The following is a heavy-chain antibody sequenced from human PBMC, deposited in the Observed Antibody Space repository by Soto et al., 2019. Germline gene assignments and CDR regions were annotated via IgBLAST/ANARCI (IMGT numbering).Heavy chain of an antibody. D-gene: IGHD2-2*02. V-gene: IGHV1-18*01. CDR2: ISPYNGDT. Sequence: QVQLVQSGAEVKKPGASVKVSCTTSGYTFTLFGITWVRQAPGQGLEWMWWISPYNGDTKYAEKLEGRVTLTPDTSTDTAYMELTSLTSDDTAEYYCARGGQYRYFDYCGQGTLVTVSS. J-gene: IGHJ4*02. CDR3: ARGGQYRYFDY. CDR1: GYTFTLFG.